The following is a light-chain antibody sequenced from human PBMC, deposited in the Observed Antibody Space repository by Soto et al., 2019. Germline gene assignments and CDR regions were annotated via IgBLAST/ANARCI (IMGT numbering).Light chain of an antibody. J-gene: IGKJ1*01. CDR2: KAS. CDR1: QSIRSW. Sequence: DIQMTQSPSTLSASVGDRVTITCRASQSIRSWLAWYQQKPGKAPKLPIYKASSLESGVPSRFSSSGSGTEFTLTISSLQPDDFATYYCQQYNSFPTFGQGTKVEIK. CDR3: QQYNSFPT. V-gene: IGKV1-5*03.